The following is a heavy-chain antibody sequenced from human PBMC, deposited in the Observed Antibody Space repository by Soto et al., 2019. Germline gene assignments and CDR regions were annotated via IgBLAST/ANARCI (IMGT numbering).Heavy chain of an antibody. D-gene: IGHD3-16*01. CDR3: ASGEVGYNYYYYGMDV. V-gene: IGHV1-18*01. Sequence: QVQLVQSGAEVKKPGASVKVSCKASGYTFTSYGISWVRQAPGQGLEWMGWISAYNGNTNYAQKLQGRVTMTTDTSTSTADMELRSLRSDDTAVYYCASGEVGYNYYYYGMDVWGQGTTVTVSS. J-gene: IGHJ6*02. CDR1: GYTFTSYG. CDR2: ISAYNGNT.